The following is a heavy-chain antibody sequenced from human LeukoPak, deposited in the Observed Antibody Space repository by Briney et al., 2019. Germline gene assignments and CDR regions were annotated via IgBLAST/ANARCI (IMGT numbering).Heavy chain of an antibody. Sequence: GGSLRLSCTASGFTFSNYAMSWVRQAPGKGLEWVSTISGSGASTYYADSVEGRFTISRDNSKNTLYLQMNSLRAEDTAVYYCAKGRYDFWSGYYPEYYFDYWGQGTLVTVSS. D-gene: IGHD3-3*01. V-gene: IGHV3-23*01. CDR1: GFTFSNYA. J-gene: IGHJ4*02. CDR3: AKGRYDFWSGYYPEYYFDY. CDR2: ISGSGAST.